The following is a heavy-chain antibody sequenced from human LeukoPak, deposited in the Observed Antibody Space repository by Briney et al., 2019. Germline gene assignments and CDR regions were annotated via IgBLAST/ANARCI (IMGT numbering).Heavy chain of an antibody. J-gene: IGHJ4*02. Sequence: ASVRVSCKASGYNFPSFDINWVRQATGQGLEWMGWISAYNGNTNYAQKLQGRVTMTTDTSTSTAYMELRSLRSDDTAVYYCAREGDYCSSTSCYYEVDYWGQGTLVTVSS. CDR3: AREGDYCSSTSCYYEVDY. D-gene: IGHD2-2*01. CDR2: ISAYNGNT. CDR1: GYNFPSFD. V-gene: IGHV1-18*01.